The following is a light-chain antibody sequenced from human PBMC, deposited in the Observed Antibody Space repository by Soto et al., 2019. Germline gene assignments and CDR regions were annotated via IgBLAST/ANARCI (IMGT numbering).Light chain of an antibody. J-gene: IGKJ1*01. V-gene: IGKV1-5*01. CDR2: DAA. CDR1: QSVDSW. Sequence: DIQMTQSPSTLSASVGDRVTITCRASQSVDSWLAWYQQKPGKAPKLLIYDAASLESGVPSSFSGRISVTQYTLTMSSRQSGGSATYYCQQYDTYGETCGRGTKVEIK. CDR3: QQYDTYGET.